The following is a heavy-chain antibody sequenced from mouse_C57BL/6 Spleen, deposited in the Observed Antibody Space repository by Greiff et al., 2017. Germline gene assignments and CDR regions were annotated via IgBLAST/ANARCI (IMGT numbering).Heavy chain of an antibody. CDR1: GYTFTSYW. D-gene: IGHD2-4*01. CDR2: IDPSDSYT. V-gene: IGHV1-59*01. Sequence: VQLQQPGAELVRPGTSVKLSCKASGYTFTSYWMHWVKPRPGQGLEWIGVIDPSDSYTTYNQKFKGKATLTVDTSSSTAYMQLSSLTAEDSAVYYCALYDYDDGDYWGKGTTLTVSS. J-gene: IGHJ2*01. CDR3: ALYDYDDGDY.